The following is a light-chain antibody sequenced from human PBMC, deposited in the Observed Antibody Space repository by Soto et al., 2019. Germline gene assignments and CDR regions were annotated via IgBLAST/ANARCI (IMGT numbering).Light chain of an antibody. CDR2: EAS. CDR1: QTIKNW. V-gene: IGKV1-5*03. J-gene: IGKJ4*01. CDR3: QLYHNYSLLT. Sequence: DIQVTQSPSTLSASVGDRVTITCRASQTIKNWLAWYQQKPGKVPNLLIYEASILQSGVPSRFSGSGSGTDFTLTISSLQPEDSATYYCQLYHNYSLLTFGGGTKVEVK.